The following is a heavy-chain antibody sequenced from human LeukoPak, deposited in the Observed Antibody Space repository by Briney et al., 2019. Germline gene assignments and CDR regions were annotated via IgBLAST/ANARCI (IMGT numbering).Heavy chain of an antibody. CDR1: GFTFSSYA. CDR2: ISSNGGST. Sequence: PGGSLRLSCAASGFTFSSYAMHWVRQAPGRGLEYVSAISSNGGSTYYANSVKGRFTISRDNSKNTLYLQMGSLRAEDMAVYYCARLSSGSAFDIWGQGTMVTVSS. J-gene: IGHJ3*02. D-gene: IGHD2-15*01. CDR3: ARLSSGSAFDI. V-gene: IGHV3-64*01.